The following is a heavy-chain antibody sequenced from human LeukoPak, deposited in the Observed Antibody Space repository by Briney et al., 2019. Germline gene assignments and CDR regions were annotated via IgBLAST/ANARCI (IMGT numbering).Heavy chain of an antibody. CDR2: ISSSSSYI. D-gene: IGHD1-26*01. CDR3: ATSIVGASLPFDY. CDR1: GFTFSSYS. V-gene: IGHV3-21*01. Sequence: GGSLRLSCAASGFTFSSYSMNWVRQAPGKGLEWVSSISSSSSYIYYADSVKGRFTISRDNAKNSLYLQMNSLRAEDTAVYYCATSIVGASLPFDYWGQGTLVTVSS. J-gene: IGHJ4*02.